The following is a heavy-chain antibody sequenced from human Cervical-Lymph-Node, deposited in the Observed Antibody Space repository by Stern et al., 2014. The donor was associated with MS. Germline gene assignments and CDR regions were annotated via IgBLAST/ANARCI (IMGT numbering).Heavy chain of an antibody. J-gene: IGHJ4*02. CDR3: AKKDSSGELHY. Sequence: QVQLVQSGAEVKKPGSSVKVSCKASGGTFSSYALSWVRQAPGQGLEWMGRIIPILDITNYAQKFQDRVTITADRSTNTAYMELSSLTSEDTAVYYCAKKDSSGELHYWGQGTLVSVSS. V-gene: IGHV1-69*09. CDR1: GGTFSSYA. D-gene: IGHD3-22*01. CDR2: IIPILDIT.